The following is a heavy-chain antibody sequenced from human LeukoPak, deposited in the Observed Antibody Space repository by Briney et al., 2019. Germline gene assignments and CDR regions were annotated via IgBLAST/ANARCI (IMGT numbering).Heavy chain of an antibody. V-gene: IGHV3-11*03. CDR1: GFTFSDYY. D-gene: IGHD6-13*01. CDR2: ISGDSSYT. CDR3: ARRYGSSWSGFDP. J-gene: IGHJ5*02. Sequence: GGSLRLSCAASGFTFSDYYMSWIRQAPGKGLEWISYISGDSSYTNYADSVKGRFTISRDNAKNSLYLQLNSLRAEDTAVYYCARRYGSSWSGFDPWGQGTLVTVSS.